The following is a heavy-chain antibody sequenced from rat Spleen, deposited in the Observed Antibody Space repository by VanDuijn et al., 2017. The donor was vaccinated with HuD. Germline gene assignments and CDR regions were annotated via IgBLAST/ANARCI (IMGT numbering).Heavy chain of an antibody. J-gene: IGHJ2*01. CDR1: GFTFSDYY. Sequence: EVQLVESGGGLVQPGRSLKLSCAASGFTFSDYYMAWVRQAPKKGLEWVASISYEGSSTYYGDSVKGPFTISRDNAKSTLYLQMNSLRSEDTATYYCASLTRVDYFDYWGQGVMVTVSS. V-gene: IGHV5-22*01. CDR3: ASLTRVDYFDY. CDR2: ISYEGSST. D-gene: IGHD1-4*01.